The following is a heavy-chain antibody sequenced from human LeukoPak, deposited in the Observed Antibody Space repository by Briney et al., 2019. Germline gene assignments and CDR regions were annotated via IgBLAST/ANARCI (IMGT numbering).Heavy chain of an antibody. CDR3: VRSYYYYYMDV. CDR2: INNDGITA. V-gene: IGHV3-74*03. Sequence: GGSLRLSCAASGFSFSNYWMNWVRQAPGQGLVLVSRINNDGITAKYEASVKGRFTMSRDNAKNTLYLQMNSLRAEDTAVYYCVRSYYYYYMDVWGKGTTVTVSS. J-gene: IGHJ6*03. CDR1: GFSFSNYW.